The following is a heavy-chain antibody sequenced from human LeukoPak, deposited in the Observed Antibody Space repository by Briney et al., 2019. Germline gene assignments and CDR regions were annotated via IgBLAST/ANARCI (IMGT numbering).Heavy chain of an antibody. D-gene: IGHD6-25*01. Sequence: SETLSLTCTVSGGSISNYYWSWIRQPPGKGLEWIGYIYYSGSTNYNPSLKSRVTISVDTSKNQSSLKLSSVTAADTAVYYCARVYYSSGYDYWYFDLWGRGTLVTVSS. CDR3: ARVYYSSGYDYWYFDL. V-gene: IGHV4-59*01. J-gene: IGHJ2*01. CDR2: IYYSGST. CDR1: GGSISNYY.